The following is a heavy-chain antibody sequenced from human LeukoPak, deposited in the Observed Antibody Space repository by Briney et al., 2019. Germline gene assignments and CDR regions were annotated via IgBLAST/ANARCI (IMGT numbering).Heavy chain of an antibody. CDR2: IYSGGST. CDR1: GFTVSSNY. CDR3: ASSRYYYDSSGYYY. V-gene: IGHV3-53*01. D-gene: IGHD3-22*01. Sequence: PGGSLRLSCAASGFTVSSNYMSWVRQAPGEGLEWVSVIYSGGSTYYADSVKGRFTISRDNSKNTLYLQMNSLRAEDTAVYYCASSRYYYDSSGYYYWGQGTLVTVSS. J-gene: IGHJ4*02.